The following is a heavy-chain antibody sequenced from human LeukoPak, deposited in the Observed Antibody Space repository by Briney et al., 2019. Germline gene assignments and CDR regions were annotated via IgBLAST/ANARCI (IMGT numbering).Heavy chain of an antibody. CDR3: ARVTGYMIEDYFDY. Sequence: SETLSLTCTVSGGSISSYYWSWIRQPPGKGLEWIGYIYYSGSTNYNPSLKSRVTISVETSKNQFSLKLSSVTAADTAVYYRARVTGYMIEDYFDYWGQGTLVTVSS. CDR2: IYYSGST. J-gene: IGHJ4*02. D-gene: IGHD3-22*01. V-gene: IGHV4-59*01. CDR1: GGSISSYY.